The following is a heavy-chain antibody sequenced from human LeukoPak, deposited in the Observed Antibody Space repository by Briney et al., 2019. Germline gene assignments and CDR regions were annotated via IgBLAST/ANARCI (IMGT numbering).Heavy chain of an antibody. V-gene: IGHV1-69*05. CDR2: IIPIFGTA. J-gene: IGHJ3*02. D-gene: IGHD1-7*01. CDR1: GGTFSSYA. CDR3: ARVASDWNYDPDAFDI. Sequence: GSSVKVSCKASGGTFSSYAISWVRQAPGQGLEWMGRIIPIFGTANYAQKFQGRVTITTDEPTSTAYMELSSLRSEDTAVYYCARVASDWNYDPDAFDIWGQGTMVTVSS.